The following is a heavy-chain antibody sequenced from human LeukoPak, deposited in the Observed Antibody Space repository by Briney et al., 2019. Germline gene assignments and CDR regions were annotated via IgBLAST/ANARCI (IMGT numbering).Heavy chain of an antibody. D-gene: IGHD6-19*01. Sequence: EGSLRLSCAASGFTVSSNYMTWVRQTPGKGLEWASLLYSGGNTYYAGSVKDRFIISRDNSKNTLYLQMNTLRDEDTAVYYCARGAYSSGWLFDYWGQGTQVTVSS. CDR3: ARGAYSSGWLFDY. CDR2: LYSGGNT. CDR1: GFTVSSNY. V-gene: IGHV3-66*01. J-gene: IGHJ4*02.